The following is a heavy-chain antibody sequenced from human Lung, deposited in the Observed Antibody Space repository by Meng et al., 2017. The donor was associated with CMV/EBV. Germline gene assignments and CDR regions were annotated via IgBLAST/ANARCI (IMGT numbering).Heavy chain of an antibody. CDR3: ARDPRVKSYVVVPAASAD. CDR1: GFTFNTYW. J-gene: IGHJ4*02. V-gene: IGHV3-7*01. D-gene: IGHD2-2*01. Sequence: GESLKISCVASGFTFNTYWMSWVRQAPGKGLEWVANIKQDGSEKYYVGSVKGRFTISRDNAKNSLYLQMNSLRAEDTAVYYCARDPRVKSYVVVPAASADWGQGKXVHVAS. CDR2: IKQDGSEK.